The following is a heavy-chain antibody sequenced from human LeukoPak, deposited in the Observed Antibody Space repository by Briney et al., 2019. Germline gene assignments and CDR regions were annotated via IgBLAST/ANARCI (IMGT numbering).Heavy chain of an antibody. CDR2: INHSRST. V-gene: IGHV4-34*01. Sequence: SETLSLTCAVYGGSFSGYYWTWIRQSPGKGLEWIGQINHSRSTNYNPSLKSRVTISVDTSKNHFSLNLTPVTAADTAVYYCTYSGSYYPDYWGQGTLVTVSS. CDR3: TYSGSYYPDY. J-gene: IGHJ4*02. D-gene: IGHD1-26*01. CDR1: GGSFSGYY.